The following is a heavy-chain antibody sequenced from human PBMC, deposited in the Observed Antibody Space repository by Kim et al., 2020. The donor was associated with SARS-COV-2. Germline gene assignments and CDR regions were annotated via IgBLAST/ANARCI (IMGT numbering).Heavy chain of an antibody. D-gene: IGHD3-22*01. CDR2: IYYSGST. CDR1: GGSISSGGYY. V-gene: IGHV4-31*03. Sequence: SETLSLTCTVSGGSISSGGYYWSWIRQHPGKGLEWIGYIYYSGSTYYNPSLKSRVTISVDTSKNQFSLKLSSVTAADTAVYYCARTASGYPLLPAMDVWGQGTTVTVSS. CDR3: ARTASGYPLLPAMDV. J-gene: IGHJ6*02.